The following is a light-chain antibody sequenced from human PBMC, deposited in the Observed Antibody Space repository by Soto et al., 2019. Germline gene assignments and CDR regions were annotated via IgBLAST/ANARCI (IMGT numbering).Light chain of an antibody. CDR3: QQYYKLRT. V-gene: IGKV1-8*01. Sequence: AIRMTQSPSSLSASAGDRVTITCRASQDISTYLAWYQQKPGKAPNLLIFGASTLQSGGPSRFSGSGAGTDFTLTISSVQSEDSATYYCQQYYKLRTFGQGTKVEVK. J-gene: IGKJ1*01. CDR1: QDISTY. CDR2: GAS.